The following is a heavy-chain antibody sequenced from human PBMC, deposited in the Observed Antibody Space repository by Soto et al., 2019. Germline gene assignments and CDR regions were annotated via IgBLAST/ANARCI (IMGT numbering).Heavy chain of an antibody. CDR3: AREVEVGRRNFVY. CDR2: ICSDGNTK. D-gene: IGHD1-26*01. J-gene: IGHJ4*02. Sequence: QEQLVESGGGVVQPGESLRLSCSASGFTFSSCVMHWVRQTPGGGLEWVSSICSDGNTKYYGDSVKGRFTISRDNSKNMLFLQVNSLRDEDTAVYYCAREVEVGRRNFVYWGLGTLVTVSS. CDR1: GFTFSSCV. V-gene: IGHV3-33*01.